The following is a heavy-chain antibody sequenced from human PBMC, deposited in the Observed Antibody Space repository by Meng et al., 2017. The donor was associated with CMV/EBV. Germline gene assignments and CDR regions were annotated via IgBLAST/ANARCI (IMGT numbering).Heavy chain of an antibody. V-gene: IGHV4-39*07. CDR2: IHYSGST. Sequence: GSLRLSCTVSGGSISSSSYYWGWIRQPPGKGLEWIGSIHYSGSTYYNPSLKSRVTISVDTSKNQFSLKLSSVTAADTAVYYCARDVWSIFGVVIKEVGMDVWGQGTTVTVSS. CDR3: ARDVWSIFGVVIKEVGMDV. D-gene: IGHD3-3*01. CDR1: GGSISSSSYY. J-gene: IGHJ6*02.